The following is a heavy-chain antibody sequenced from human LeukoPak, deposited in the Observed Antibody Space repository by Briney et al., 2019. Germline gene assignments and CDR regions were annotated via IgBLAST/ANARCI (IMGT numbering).Heavy chain of an antibody. D-gene: IGHD6-6*01. J-gene: IGHJ4*02. V-gene: IGHV3-33*01. CDR3: ARDTQSSSSNFDY. CDR2: IWYDGSNK. CDR1: GFTFSSYG. Sequence: PGRSLRLPCAASGFTFSSYGMHWVRQAPGKGLEWVAVIWYDGSNKYYADSVKGRFTISRDNSKNTLYLQMNSLRAEDTAVYYCARDTQSSSSNFDYWGQGTLVTVSS.